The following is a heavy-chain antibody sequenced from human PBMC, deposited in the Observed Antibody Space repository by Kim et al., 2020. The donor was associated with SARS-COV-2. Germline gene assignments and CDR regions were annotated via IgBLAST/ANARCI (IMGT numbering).Heavy chain of an antibody. D-gene: IGHD1-26*01. V-gene: IGHV1-69*01. J-gene: IGHJ6*02. CDR3: AREEVGATVYYYGMDV. Sequence: KFQGRVTSTADESTSTAYMELSSLRSEDTAVYYCAREEVGATVYYYGMDVWGQGTTVTVSS.